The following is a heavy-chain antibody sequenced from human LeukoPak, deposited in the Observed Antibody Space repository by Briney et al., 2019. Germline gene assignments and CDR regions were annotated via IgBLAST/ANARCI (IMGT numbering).Heavy chain of an antibody. Sequence: PSETLSLTCTVSGGSISSYYWSWIRQPPGKGLEWIGYIYYSGSTNYNPSLKSRVTISVDTSKNQFSLKLSSVTAADTAVYYCARCCSGGSCYVDAFDIWGQGTMVTVSS. D-gene: IGHD2-15*01. CDR2: IYYSGST. CDR1: GGSISSYY. J-gene: IGHJ3*02. CDR3: ARCCSGGSCYVDAFDI. V-gene: IGHV4-59*01.